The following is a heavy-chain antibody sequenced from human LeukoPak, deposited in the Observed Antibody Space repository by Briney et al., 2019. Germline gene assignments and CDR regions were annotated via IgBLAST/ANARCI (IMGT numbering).Heavy chain of an antibody. CDR3: AKDLYYDSSGYYRTLGYFDY. D-gene: IGHD3-22*01. V-gene: IGHV3-23*01. CDR2: ISGSGGST. J-gene: IGHJ4*02. Sequence: QPGGSLRLSCAASGFTFSSYAMSWVRQAPGKGLEWVSAISGSGGSTYYADSVKGRFTISRDNSKNTLYLQMNSLRAEDTAVYYCAKDLYYDSSGYYRTLGYFDYWGQGTLVTVSS. CDR1: GFTFSSYA.